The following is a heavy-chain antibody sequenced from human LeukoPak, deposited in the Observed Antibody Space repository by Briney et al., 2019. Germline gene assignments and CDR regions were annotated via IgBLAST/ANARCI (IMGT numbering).Heavy chain of an antibody. Sequence: GASVKVSCKASGYTFTSYYMHWVRQAPGQGLEWMGIINPSGGSTSYAQKFQGRVTMTRDTSTSTVYMELSSLRSEDTAVYYCARSSIVGATPYYYYGMDVWGQGTTVTVSS. J-gene: IGHJ6*02. CDR2: INPSGGST. CDR3: ARSSIVGATPYYYYGMDV. CDR1: GYTFTSYY. V-gene: IGHV1-46*01. D-gene: IGHD1-26*01.